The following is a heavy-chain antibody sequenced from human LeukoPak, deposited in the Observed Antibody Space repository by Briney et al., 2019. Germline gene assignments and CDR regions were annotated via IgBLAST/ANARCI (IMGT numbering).Heavy chain of an antibody. D-gene: IGHD4-17*01. CDR3: ARHPSVTTRYYFDY. V-gene: IGHV4-39*01. CDR1: GGSISSSRYF. CDR2: IYYSVST. Sequence: SETLSLTCTVSGGSISSSRYFWGWIRQPPGKGLEWIGSIYYSVSTYYNPSLKSQVTISVDTSKKQFSLKLSSVTAADTAVYYCARHPSVTTRYYFDYWGQGTLVTVSS. J-gene: IGHJ4*02.